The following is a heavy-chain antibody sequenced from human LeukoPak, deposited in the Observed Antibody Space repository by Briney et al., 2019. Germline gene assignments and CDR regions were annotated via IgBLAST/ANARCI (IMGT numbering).Heavy chain of an antibody. CDR3: ARGSGYDYRLGY. CDR1: GFTFSSYW. D-gene: IGHD5-12*01. V-gene: IGHV3-74*01. CDR2: INSDGSST. J-gene: IGHJ4*02. Sequence: GGSLRLSCAASGFTFSSYWMHWVRQAPGKGLVWVSRINSDGSSTSYADSVKGRFTISRDNAKNTLYLQMNSLRAEDTAVYYCARGSGYDYRLGYWGQGTLVTVSS.